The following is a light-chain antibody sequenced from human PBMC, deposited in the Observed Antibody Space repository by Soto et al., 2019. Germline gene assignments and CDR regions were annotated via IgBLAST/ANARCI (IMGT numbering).Light chain of an antibody. V-gene: IGLV2-14*01. CDR1: SSDVGGYNY. J-gene: IGLJ1*01. Sequence: QSALTQPASVSGSPGQSITISCTGTSSDVGGYNYVSWYQQHPGKAPKLMIYDVSNRPSGVSNRFFGSKSGNTSSLTFSGLQAEDEADYYCSPYTSSSTYVFGTRTKFTVL. CDR2: DVS. CDR3: SPYTSSSTYV.